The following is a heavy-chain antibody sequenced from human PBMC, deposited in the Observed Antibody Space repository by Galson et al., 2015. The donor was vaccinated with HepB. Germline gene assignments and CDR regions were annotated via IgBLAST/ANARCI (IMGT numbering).Heavy chain of an antibody. J-gene: IGHJ5*02. D-gene: IGHD6-13*01. CDR3: ARHKSIAAAKPLGWFDP. V-gene: IGHV5-51*01. Sequence: QSGAEVTKPGESLKISCKGSGYSFTSYWIGWVRQMPGKGLGWMGIIYPGDSDTRYSPSFQGQVTISADKSISTAYLQWSSLKASDTAMYYCARHKSIAAAKPLGWFDPWGQGTLVTVSS. CDR2: IYPGDSDT. CDR1: GYSFTSYW.